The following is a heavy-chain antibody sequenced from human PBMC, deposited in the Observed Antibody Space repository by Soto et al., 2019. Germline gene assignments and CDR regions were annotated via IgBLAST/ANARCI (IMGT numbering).Heavy chain of an antibody. D-gene: IGHD3-10*01. Sequence: PSETLSLTCAVYGGSFSGYYWSWIRQPPGKGLEWIGEINHSGSTNYNPSLKSRVTISVDTSKNQCSLKLSSVTAADTAVYYCARVDYYGSGTGGNWFDPWGQGTLVNVSS. V-gene: IGHV4-34*01. CDR2: INHSGST. CDR1: GGSFSGYY. J-gene: IGHJ5*02. CDR3: ARVDYYGSGTGGNWFDP.